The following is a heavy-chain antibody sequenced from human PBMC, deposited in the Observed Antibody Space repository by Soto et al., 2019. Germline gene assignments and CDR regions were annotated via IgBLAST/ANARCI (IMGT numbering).Heavy chain of an antibody. V-gene: IGHV3-74*01. Sequence: GGSLRLSCAASGFTFSSYWMHWVRQAPGKGLVWVSRINSDGSSTSYADSVKGRFTISRDNAKNTLYLQMNSLRAEDTAVYYWARVGEAVAGIIDYWGQGTLVTVSS. CDR3: ARVGEAVAGIIDY. J-gene: IGHJ4*02. D-gene: IGHD6-19*01. CDR1: GFTFSSYW. CDR2: INSDGSST.